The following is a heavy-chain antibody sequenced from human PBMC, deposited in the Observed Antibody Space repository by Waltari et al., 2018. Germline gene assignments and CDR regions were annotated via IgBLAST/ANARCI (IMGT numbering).Heavy chain of an antibody. J-gene: IGHJ4*02. D-gene: IGHD6-13*01. CDR2: LSGSGGST. Sequence: EVQLVESVGGLVQPGGSLRLSCAASGFTFSTYAMSWVRQAPGKGLEWVSTLSGSGGSTYNADSVKGRFTISRDNSKNTLYLQMNSLRAEDTAVYYCANSPPFSSSSWYYHFDYWGQGALVTVSS. V-gene: IGHV3-23*04. CDR3: ANSPPFSSSSWYYHFDY. CDR1: GFTFSTYA.